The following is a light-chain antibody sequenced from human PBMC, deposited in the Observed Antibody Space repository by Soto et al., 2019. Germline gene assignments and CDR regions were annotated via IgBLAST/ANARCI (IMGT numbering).Light chain of an antibody. CDR1: QSVSSSY. CDR3: QQYGSSLIFT. CDR2: GAS. V-gene: IGKV3-20*01. Sequence: EIVLTQSPGTLSLSPGERATLSCRASQSVSSSYLAWYQQKPGQAPRLLIYGASSGATGSPARFSGSGSGTDFILTISRLEPADFAVYYCQQYGSSLIFTFGPGTKVDIK. J-gene: IGKJ3*01.